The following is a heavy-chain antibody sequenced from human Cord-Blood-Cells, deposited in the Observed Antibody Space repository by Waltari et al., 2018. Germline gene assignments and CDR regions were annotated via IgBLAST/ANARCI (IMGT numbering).Heavy chain of an antibody. V-gene: IGHV1-2*02. J-gene: IGHJ3*02. CDR1: GYTFTGYY. Sequence: QVQLVQSGAEVKKPGASVKVSCKASGYTFTGYYMHWVRQAPGQGLEWMGWINPNSGGTNYEQKFQGRVTMTRDTSISTAYMELSRLRSDDTAVYYCARVPWGDDAFDIWGQGTMVTVSS. D-gene: IGHD3-16*01. CDR3: ARVPWGDDAFDI. CDR2: INPNSGGT.